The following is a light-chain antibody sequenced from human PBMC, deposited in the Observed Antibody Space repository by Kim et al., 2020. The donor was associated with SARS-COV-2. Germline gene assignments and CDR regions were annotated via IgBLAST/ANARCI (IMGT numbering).Light chain of an antibody. CDR3: QQSYSTPQKFT. J-gene: IGKJ3*01. V-gene: IGKV1-39*01. CDR2: AAS. CDR1: QSIDNF. Sequence: DIHMTQSPSSLSASVGDRVIITCRASQSIDNFLNWYQQKPGKAPKLLIYAASSLQSGVPLRFSGSGSGTDFTLTISSLQPEDFATYYCQQSYSTPQKFTFGPGTKVDIK.